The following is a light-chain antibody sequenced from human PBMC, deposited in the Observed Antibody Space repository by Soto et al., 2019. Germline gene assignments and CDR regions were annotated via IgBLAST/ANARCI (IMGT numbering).Light chain of an antibody. Sequence: DIQMTQSPSSLSASVGDRVTITCRASQSISTYLNWYQQKPGKAPKLLIHAVSSLQSGVPSRFSGSGSGTDFTLTISSLQHEDFATYYCQQSYTSPRAFGQGTKLEIK. V-gene: IGKV1-39*01. CDR3: QQSYTSPRA. CDR2: AVS. J-gene: IGKJ2*01. CDR1: QSISTY.